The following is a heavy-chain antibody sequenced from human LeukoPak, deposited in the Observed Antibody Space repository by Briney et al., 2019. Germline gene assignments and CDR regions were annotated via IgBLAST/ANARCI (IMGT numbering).Heavy chain of an antibody. CDR2: ISSSGSTI. J-gene: IGHJ6*03. CDR1: GFTFSSYG. D-gene: IGHD3-16*02. V-gene: IGHV3-48*04. Sequence: GRSLRLSCAASGFTFSSYGMHWVRQAPGKGLEWVSYISSSGSTIYYADSVKGRFTISRDNAKNSLYLQMNSLRAEDTAVYYCARASQYDYVWGSYRHYYYYYMDVWGKGTTVTVSS. CDR3: ARASQYDYVWGSYRHYYYYYMDV.